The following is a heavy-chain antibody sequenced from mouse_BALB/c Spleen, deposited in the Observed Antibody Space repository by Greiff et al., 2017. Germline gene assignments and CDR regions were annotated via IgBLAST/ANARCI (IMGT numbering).Heavy chain of an antibody. CDR1: GFNIKDYY. CDR3: ARCRYDAMDY. J-gene: IGHJ4*01. V-gene: IGHV14-1*02. D-gene: IGHD6-1*01. CDR2: IDPENGNT. Sequence: EVQLQQSGAELVRPGALVKLSCKASGFNIKDYYMHWVKQRPEQGLEWIGWIDPENGNTIYDPKFQGKASITADTSSNTAYLQLSSLTSEDTAVYYCARCRYDAMDYWGQGTSVTVSS.